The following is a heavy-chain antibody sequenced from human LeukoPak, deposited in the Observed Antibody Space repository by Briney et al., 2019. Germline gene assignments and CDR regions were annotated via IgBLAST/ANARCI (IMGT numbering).Heavy chain of an antibody. V-gene: IGHV3-30*02. CDR1: GFTFSSYG. D-gene: IGHD6-19*01. CDR3: AKDPMIAVAGTFGFKNRNYYYYGMDV. CDR2: IRYDGSNK. Sequence: PGGSLRLSCAASGFTFSSYGMHWVRQAPGKGLEWVAFIRYDGSNKYYADSVKGRFTISRDNSKNTLYLQMNSLRAEDTAAYYCAKDPMIAVAGTFGFKNRNYYYYGMDVWGQGTTVTVSS. J-gene: IGHJ6*02.